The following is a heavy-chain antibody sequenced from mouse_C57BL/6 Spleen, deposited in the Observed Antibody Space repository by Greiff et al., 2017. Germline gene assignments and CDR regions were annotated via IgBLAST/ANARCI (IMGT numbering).Heavy chain of an antibody. CDR1: GFTFSSYG. CDR3: ARQGLWGAFDD. CDR2: ISSGGSYT. V-gene: IGHV5-6*01. Sequence: EVMLVESGGDLVKPGGSLKLSCAASGFTFSSYGMSWVRQTPDKRLEWVATISSGGSYTYYPDSVKGRFTISRDNAKNTLYLQMSSLKSEDTAMYYCARQGLWGAFDDWGQGTTLTVSS. D-gene: IGHD1-1*02. J-gene: IGHJ2*01.